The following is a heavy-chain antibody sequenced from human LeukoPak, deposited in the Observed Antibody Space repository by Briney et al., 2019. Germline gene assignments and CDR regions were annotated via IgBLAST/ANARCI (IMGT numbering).Heavy chain of an antibody. CDR2: ITGGGAT. J-gene: IGHJ4*02. Sequence: GGSLRLSCAASGFTFSLYDMHWVRQAPGKGLEYVSTITGGGATYYANSVKGRFTISRDNSKNTLYLQMGSLRAEGMAVYYCARRGSCTNGVCYVDNWGQGTLVTVSS. V-gene: IGHV3-64*01. CDR1: GFTFSLYD. CDR3: ARRGSCTNGVCYVDN. D-gene: IGHD2-8*01.